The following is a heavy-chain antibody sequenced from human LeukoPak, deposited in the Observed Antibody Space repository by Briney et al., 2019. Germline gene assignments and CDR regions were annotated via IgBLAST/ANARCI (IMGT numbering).Heavy chain of an antibody. CDR2: IYYSGST. J-gene: IGHJ3*02. Sequence: SSETLSLTCTVSGGSISSYYWSWIRQPPGKGLEWIGYIYYSGSTNYNPSLKSRVTISVDTSKNQFSLKLSSVTAADTAVYYCARDQTLRDYYDSSYRPGAFDIWGQGTMVTVSS. D-gene: IGHD3-22*01. CDR3: ARDQTLRDYYDSSYRPGAFDI. V-gene: IGHV4-59*01. CDR1: GGSISSYY.